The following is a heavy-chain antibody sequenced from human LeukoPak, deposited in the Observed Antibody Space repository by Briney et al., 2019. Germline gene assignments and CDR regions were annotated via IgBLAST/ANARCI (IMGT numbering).Heavy chain of an antibody. CDR2: IYHSGST. V-gene: IGHV4-38-2*01. CDR3: ARQGWELLAAFDI. J-gene: IGHJ3*02. CDR1: GYSISSGYY. Sequence: SETLSLTCAVSGYSISSGYYWGWIRQPPGKGLEWIGSIYHSGSTYYSPSLKSRVTISVDTPKNQFSLKLSSVTAADTAVYYCARQGWELLAAFDIWGQGTMVTVSS. D-gene: IGHD1-26*01.